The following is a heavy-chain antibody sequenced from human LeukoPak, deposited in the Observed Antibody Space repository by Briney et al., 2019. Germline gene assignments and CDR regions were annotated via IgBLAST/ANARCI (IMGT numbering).Heavy chain of an antibody. CDR1: GFTFSSYW. V-gene: IGHV3-74*01. J-gene: IGHJ6*04. D-gene: IGHD3-10*02. Sequence: PGGSLRLSCAASGFTFSSYWMHWVRQAPGKGLVWVSRLNTDGSRTSYADSVKGRFTISRDNAKNMLYLQMNSLRAEDTAVYYCAELGITMIGGVWGKGTTVTISS. CDR2: LNTDGSRT. CDR3: AELGITMIGGV.